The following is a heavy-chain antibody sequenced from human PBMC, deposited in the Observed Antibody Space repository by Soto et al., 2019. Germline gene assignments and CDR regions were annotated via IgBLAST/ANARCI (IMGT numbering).Heavy chain of an antibody. CDR2: LIPLFGTT. J-gene: IGHJ4*02. CDR3: ARGPNWGSRFDS. V-gene: IGHV1-69*06. D-gene: IGHD7-27*01. Sequence: QVQLVQSGAEVKKPGSSVKVSCEASGGTFSGHAISWVRQAPGQGPEWMGGLIPLFGTTQHAQNFQDRLTITADKSTSTAHMELTSLRSEDTAIYYCARGPNWGSRFDSWGQGTLVTVSS. CDR1: GGTFSGHA.